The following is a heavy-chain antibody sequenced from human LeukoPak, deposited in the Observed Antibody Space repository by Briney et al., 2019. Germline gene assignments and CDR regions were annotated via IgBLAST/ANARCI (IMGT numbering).Heavy chain of an antibody. Sequence: SETLSLTCTVSGGSISSYYRSCIRQPAGKGLEWIGRIYTSGSTNYNPSLESRVTMSVDKSKNQFSLKLSSVTAADTAVYYCARGPYGGKSMYYFDSWGQGTLVTVSS. CDR2: IYTSGST. V-gene: IGHV4-4*07. J-gene: IGHJ4*02. D-gene: IGHD4-23*01. CDR1: GGSISSYY. CDR3: ARGPYGGKSMYYFDS.